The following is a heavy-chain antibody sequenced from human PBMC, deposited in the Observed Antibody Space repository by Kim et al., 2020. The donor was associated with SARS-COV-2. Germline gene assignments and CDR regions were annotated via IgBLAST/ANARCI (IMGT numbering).Heavy chain of an antibody. CDR2: GRT. J-gene: IGHJ3*02. Sequence: GRTYYHPSLKGRVNISVETTKTPFSLKLSSVSAADTAVYYCARESSGAFDIWGQGTMVTVSS. D-gene: IGHD3-22*01. CDR3: ARESSGAFDI. V-gene: IGHV4-31*02.